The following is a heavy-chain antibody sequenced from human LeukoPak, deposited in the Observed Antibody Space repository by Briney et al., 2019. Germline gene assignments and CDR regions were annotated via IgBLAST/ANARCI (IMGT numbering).Heavy chain of an antibody. CDR2: ISAYSGNT. D-gene: IGHD3-3*01. CDR3: ARGLYDFWSGYGYYYYMDV. V-gene: IGHV1-18*01. J-gene: IGHJ6*03. Sequence: ASVKVSCKASGYTFTYYGISWVRQAPGQGLEWMGWISAYSGNTNYAQKLQGRVTMTTDTSTSTAYMELRSLRSDDTAVYYCARGLYDFWSGYGYYYYMDVWGKGTTVTVSS. CDR1: GYTFTYYG.